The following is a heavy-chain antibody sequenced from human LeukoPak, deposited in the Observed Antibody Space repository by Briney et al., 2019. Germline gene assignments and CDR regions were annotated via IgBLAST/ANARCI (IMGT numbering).Heavy chain of an antibody. CDR1: GFTFSNYW. CDR2: ISRTGNYI. D-gene: IGHD2-15*01. V-gene: IGHV3-21*01. Sequence: PGGSLRLSCAASGFTFSNYWMHWVRQPPGKGLEWVSSISRTGNYIYYADSVKGRFTISRDNAQNSLFLQMNSLRVEDTAVYYCARVLETDCSGGSCYSGLDYWGQGTLVTVSS. J-gene: IGHJ4*02. CDR3: ARVLETDCSGGSCYSGLDY.